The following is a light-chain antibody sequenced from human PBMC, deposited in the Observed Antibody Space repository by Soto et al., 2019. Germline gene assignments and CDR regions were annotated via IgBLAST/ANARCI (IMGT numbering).Light chain of an antibody. CDR3: SSYTSSRAYV. J-gene: IGLJ1*01. V-gene: IGLV2-14*01. CDR1: SSDVGGYNY. Sequence: QSALTQPASVSGCPGQSSRIACTGTSSDVGGYNYVSWYQQQSGKAPKLMIHEVSNRPSGVSNRFSGSKSGNTASLTISGLQAEDESDYYCSSYTSSRAYVFGIGTKVTVL. CDR2: EVS.